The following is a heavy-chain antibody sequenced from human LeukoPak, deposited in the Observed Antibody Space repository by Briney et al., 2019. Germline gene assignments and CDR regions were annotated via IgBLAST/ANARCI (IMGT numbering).Heavy chain of an antibody. V-gene: IGHV3-20*04. D-gene: IGHD3-3*01. Sequence: GGSLRLSCAASGFSFDDYGMSWVRQAPGKGLEWVSGINWNGGSTGYADSVKGRFTISRDNAKNTLSLQMNSLRAEDTALYYCARGGISIFGVVIYMDVWGKGTTVTVSS. CDR2: INWNGGST. CDR1: GFSFDDYG. J-gene: IGHJ6*03. CDR3: ARGGISIFGVVIYMDV.